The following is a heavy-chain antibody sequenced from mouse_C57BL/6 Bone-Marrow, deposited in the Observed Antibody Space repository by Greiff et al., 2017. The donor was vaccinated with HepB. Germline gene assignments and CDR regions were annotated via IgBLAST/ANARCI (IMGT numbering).Heavy chain of an antibody. V-gene: IGHV5-17*01. CDR1: GFTFSDYG. J-gene: IGHJ3*01. Sequence: EVKVVESGGGLVKPGGSLKLSCAASGFTFSDYGMHWVRQAPEKGLEWVAYISSGSSTIYYADTVKGRFTISRDNAKNTLFLQMTSLRSEDTAMYYCARPDGYYSFAYWGQGTLVTVSA. CDR3: ARPDGYYSFAY. CDR2: ISSGSSTI. D-gene: IGHD2-3*01.